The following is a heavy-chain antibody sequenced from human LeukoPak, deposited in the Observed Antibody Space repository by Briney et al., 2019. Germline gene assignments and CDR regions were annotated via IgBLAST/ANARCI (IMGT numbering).Heavy chain of an antibody. Sequence: GGSLRLSCAASGFTFSSYATSWVRQAPGKGLEWVSGINWNGGSTGYADSVKGRFTISRDNAKNSLYLQMNSLRAEDTALYYCARESRGGGATTFDYWGQGTLVTVSS. J-gene: IGHJ4*02. CDR3: ARESRGGGATTFDY. CDR1: GFTFSSYA. CDR2: INWNGGST. V-gene: IGHV3-20*04. D-gene: IGHD1-26*01.